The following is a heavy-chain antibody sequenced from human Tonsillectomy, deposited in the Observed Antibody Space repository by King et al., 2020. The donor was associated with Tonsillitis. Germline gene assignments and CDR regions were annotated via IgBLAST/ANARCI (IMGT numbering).Heavy chain of an antibody. J-gene: IGHJ5*02. CDR2: IYYTGSS. CDR3: ATIGGNEGTDGFGGLTADLWWFDP. CDR1: GDSISSSSYY. D-gene: IGHD1-1*01. V-gene: IGHV4-39*01. Sequence: MQLQESGPGLVKPSETLSLTCTVSGDSISSSSYYWGWIRQPPGKGLELIGTIYYTGSSYYNPSLKRRVTISVDTSKNQFSLKLSSVTAADTAVYYCATIGGNEGTDGFGGLTADLWWFDPWGQGTLVTVSS.